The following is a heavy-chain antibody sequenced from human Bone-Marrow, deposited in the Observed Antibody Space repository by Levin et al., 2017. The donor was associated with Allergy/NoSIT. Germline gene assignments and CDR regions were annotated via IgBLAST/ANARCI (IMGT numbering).Heavy chain of an antibody. D-gene: IGHD2-8*02. V-gene: IGHV3-23*01. CDR3: AKGWWDLGY. CDR2: IGGSGGGT. CDR1: GFTFSDYA. Sequence: PSETLSLTCAASGFTFSDYAMTWVRQAPEKGLEWVSTIGGSGGGTVYADSVKGRFTISRDTSKNTLYLQMNSLRAEDTAVYFCAKGWWDLGYWGQGTLVTVS. J-gene: IGHJ4*02.